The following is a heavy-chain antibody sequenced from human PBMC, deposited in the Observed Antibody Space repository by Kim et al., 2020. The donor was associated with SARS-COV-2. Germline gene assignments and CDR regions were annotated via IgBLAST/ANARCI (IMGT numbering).Heavy chain of an antibody. CDR3: AREAEYSTWGNFDY. V-gene: IGHV1-69*01. D-gene: IGHD6-6*01. J-gene: IGHJ4*02. Sequence: AQKFQGRVTITADESTSTAYMELSSLRSEDTAVYYCAREAEYSTWGNFDYWGQGTLVTVSS.